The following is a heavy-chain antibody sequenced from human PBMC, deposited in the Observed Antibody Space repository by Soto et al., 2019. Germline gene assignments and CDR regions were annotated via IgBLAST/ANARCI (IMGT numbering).Heavy chain of an antibody. CDR3: GRGRSGQIVVFF. V-gene: IGHV1-2*02. D-gene: IGHD3-3*01. Sequence: VASVKVSCKASGYTFTGHYIHWVRQAPEQGPEWMGEIGPETGATRYAQRFQGRVIMTRDMSITTVYMELNKLSPDDTAVYYCGRGRSGQIVVFFWGQGTPVTVSS. CDR1: GYTFTGHY. J-gene: IGHJ4*02. CDR2: IGPETGAT.